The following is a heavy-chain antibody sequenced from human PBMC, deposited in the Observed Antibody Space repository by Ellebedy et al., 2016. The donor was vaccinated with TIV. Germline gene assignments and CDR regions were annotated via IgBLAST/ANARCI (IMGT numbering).Heavy chain of an antibody. Sequence: SETLSLTCTVSGGSMSSYYWSWIRQPPGKGLEYIGYINYRGTTNSNPSLKSRVTMSIDTSKNQFSLNLNSVTAADTAVYFCVRLPGTSVVTPTDDWGQGTLVTVSS. CDR2: INYRGTT. CDR3: VRLPGTSVVTPTDD. CDR1: GGSMSSYY. J-gene: IGHJ4*02. D-gene: IGHD4-23*01. V-gene: IGHV4-59*08.